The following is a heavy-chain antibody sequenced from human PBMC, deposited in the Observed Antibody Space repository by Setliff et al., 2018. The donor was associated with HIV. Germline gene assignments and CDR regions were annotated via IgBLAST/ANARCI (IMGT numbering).Heavy chain of an antibody. Sequence: ASVKVSCKASGYTFTSYGISWVRQAPGQGLEWMGWISAYNGNTNYAQKLQGRVTMTTDTSTSTAYMELRSLRSDDTAVYYCARDIGSVWHNWFDPWGQGTLVTVSS. CDR1: GYTFTSYG. CDR3: ARDIGSVWHNWFDP. V-gene: IGHV1-18*01. J-gene: IGHJ5*02. D-gene: IGHD6-19*01. CDR2: ISAYNGNT.